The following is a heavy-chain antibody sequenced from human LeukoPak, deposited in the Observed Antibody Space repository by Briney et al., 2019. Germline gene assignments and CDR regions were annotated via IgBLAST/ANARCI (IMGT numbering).Heavy chain of an antibody. CDR2: IYYSGST. V-gene: IGHV4-59*01. CDR3: ARVREQQLVGGDAFDI. Sequence: SETLSLTCTVSGGSISSYYWSWIRQPPGKGLEWIGYIYYSGSTNYNPSLKSRVTISVDTSKNQFSLKLSSVTAADTAVYYCARVREQQLVGGDAFDIWGQGTMVTVSS. CDR1: GGSISSYY. D-gene: IGHD6-13*01. J-gene: IGHJ3*02.